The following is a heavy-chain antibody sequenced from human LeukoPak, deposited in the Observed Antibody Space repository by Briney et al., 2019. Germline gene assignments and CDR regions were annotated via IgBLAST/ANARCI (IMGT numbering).Heavy chain of an antibody. CDR3: ARGKTGSYYSRSYYMDV. V-gene: IGHV3-20*04. J-gene: IGHJ6*03. D-gene: IGHD3-10*01. CDR1: GFTFDDFG. Sequence: GGSLRLSCAASGFTFDDFGMSWVRQVPGKGLEWVAGINWSGDSIHYADSVKGRFTISRDNAKKSVFLQMSSLRGEDTALYYCARGKTGSYYSRSYYMDVWGKGTTVTISS. CDR2: INWSGDSI.